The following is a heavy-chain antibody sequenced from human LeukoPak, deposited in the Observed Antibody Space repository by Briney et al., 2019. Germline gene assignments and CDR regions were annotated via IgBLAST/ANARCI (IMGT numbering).Heavy chain of an antibody. D-gene: IGHD3-22*01. V-gene: IGHV1-24*01. CDR1: GYTLTELS. CDR3: ATGRIVIIDDSADAFDI. Sequence: ASVKVSCKVSGYTLTELSMHWVRQAPGKGLEWMGGFDPEDGETIYAQKFRGRVTMTEDTSTDTAYMELSSLRSEDTAVYYCATGRIVIIDDSADAFDIWGQGTMVTVSS. J-gene: IGHJ3*02. CDR2: FDPEDGET.